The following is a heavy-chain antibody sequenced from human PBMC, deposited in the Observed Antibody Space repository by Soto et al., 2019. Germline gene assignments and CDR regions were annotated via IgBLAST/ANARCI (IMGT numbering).Heavy chain of an antibody. CDR3: ARSKPGEDFDY. D-gene: IGHD3-16*01. V-gene: IGHV3-33*01. J-gene: IGHJ4*02. CDR2: IWYDGSNK. CDR1: GFTFSSYG. Sequence: GGSLRLSCAASGFTFSSYGMHWVRQAPGKGLERVAVIWYDGSNKYYADSVKGRFTISRDNSKNTLYLQMNSLRAEDTAVYYCARSKPGEDFDYWGQGTLVTVSS.